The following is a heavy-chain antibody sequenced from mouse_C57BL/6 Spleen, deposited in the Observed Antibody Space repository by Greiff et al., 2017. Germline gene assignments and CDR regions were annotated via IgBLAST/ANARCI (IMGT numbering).Heavy chain of an antibody. V-gene: IGHV1-52*01. D-gene: IGHD1-1*01. CDR3: ARGNYYCSSYRYFDV. CDR1: GYTFTSYW. J-gene: IGHJ1*03. CDR2: IDPSDSET. Sequence: QVHVKQPGAELVRPGSSVKLSCKASGYTFTSYWMPWVKQRPIQGLEWIGNIDPSDSETHYNQKFKDKATLTVDKSSSTAYMQLSSLTSEGSAVYYCARGNYYCSSYRYFDVWGTGTTVTVSS.